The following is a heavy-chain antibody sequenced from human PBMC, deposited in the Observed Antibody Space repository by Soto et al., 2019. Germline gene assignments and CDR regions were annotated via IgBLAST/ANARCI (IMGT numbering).Heavy chain of an antibody. J-gene: IGHJ1*01. CDR3: ARDRVESGYPEYFQH. CDR1: GLTVSSNY. D-gene: IGHD3-22*01. CDR2: IYSGGST. V-gene: IGHV3-53*01. Sequence: EVQLVESGGGLIQPGGSLRLSCAASGLTVSSNYMSWVRHATGKGLEWVSVIYSGGSTYYADSVKGRFTISRDNSKNTLYLQMNSLRAEDTAVYYCARDRVESGYPEYFQHWGQGTLVTVSS.